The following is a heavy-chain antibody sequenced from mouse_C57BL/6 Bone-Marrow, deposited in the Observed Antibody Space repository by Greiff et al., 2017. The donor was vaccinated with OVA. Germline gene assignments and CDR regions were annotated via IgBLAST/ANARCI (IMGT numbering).Heavy chain of an antibody. D-gene: IGHD1-1*01. CDR3: ARIYYYGSRGYFDY. J-gene: IGHJ2*01. CDR2: IYWDDDK. Sequence: QSSQTLSLTCSFSGFSLSTSGMGVSWIRQPSGKGLEWLAHIYWDDDKRYNPSLKSRLTISKDTSRNQVFLKITSVDTADTATYYCARIYYYGSRGYFDYWGQGTTLTVSS. CDR1: GFSLSTSGMG. V-gene: IGHV8-12*01.